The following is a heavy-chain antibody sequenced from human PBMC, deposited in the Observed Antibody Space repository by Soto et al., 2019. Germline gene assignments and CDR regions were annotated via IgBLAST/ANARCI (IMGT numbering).Heavy chain of an antibody. CDR2: INAGNGNT. D-gene: IGHD3-22*01. CDR1: GYTFTSYA. V-gene: IGHV1-3*01. Sequence: QVQLVQSGAEVKKPGASVKVSCKASGYTFTSYAMHWVRQAPGQRLEWMGWINAGNGNTKYSQKFQGRVTITRDTSASTAYMELSSLRSEDTAVYYCTTGVVVITTGGGFDYWGQGTLVTVSS. J-gene: IGHJ4*02. CDR3: TTGVVVITTGGGFDY.